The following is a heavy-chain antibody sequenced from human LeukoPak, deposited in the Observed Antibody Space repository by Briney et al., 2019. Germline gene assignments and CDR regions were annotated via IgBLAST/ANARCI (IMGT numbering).Heavy chain of an antibody. V-gene: IGHV3-21*01. CDR1: GFTFSSDA. Sequence: GGSLRLSCAASGFTFSSDAMSWVRQAPGKGLEWVSSISSSSSFIYYSDSLKGRFTISRDNAKNSLYLQMNSLRAEDTAVYYCASSRYDSSGYYGIVGHWGQGTLVTVSS. CDR3: ASSRYDSSGYYGIVGH. D-gene: IGHD3-22*01. J-gene: IGHJ5*02. CDR2: ISSSSSFI.